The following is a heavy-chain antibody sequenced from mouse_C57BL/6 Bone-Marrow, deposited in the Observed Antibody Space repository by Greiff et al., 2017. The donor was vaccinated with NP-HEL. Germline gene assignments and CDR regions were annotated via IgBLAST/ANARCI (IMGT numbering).Heavy chain of an antibody. Sequence: QVQLQQPGAELVKPGASVKLSCKASGYTFTSYWMHWVKQRPGRGLEWIGRFDPNSGGTKYNEQFKSKATLTVDKPSSTAYMQLSSLTSEDSAVYYCARLTGPLYYFDYWGQGTTLTVSS. D-gene: IGHD4-1*01. CDR1: GYTFTSYW. CDR3: ARLTGPLYYFDY. CDR2: FDPNSGGT. V-gene: IGHV1-72*01. J-gene: IGHJ2*01.